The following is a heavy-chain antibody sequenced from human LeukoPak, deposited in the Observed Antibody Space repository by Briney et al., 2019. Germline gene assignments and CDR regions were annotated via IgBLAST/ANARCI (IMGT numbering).Heavy chain of an antibody. CDR1: GYTFTSYY. CDR3: ARGGEMATIGYAFDI. J-gene: IGHJ3*02. Sequence: ASVKVSCKASGYTFTSYYMHWVRQAPGQGLEWMGIINPSGGSTSYAQKFQGRVTMTRDTSTSTVYMELSSLRSEDTAVYYCARGGEMATIGYAFDIWGQGTMVTVSS. CDR2: INPSGGST. D-gene: IGHD5-24*01. V-gene: IGHV1-46*01.